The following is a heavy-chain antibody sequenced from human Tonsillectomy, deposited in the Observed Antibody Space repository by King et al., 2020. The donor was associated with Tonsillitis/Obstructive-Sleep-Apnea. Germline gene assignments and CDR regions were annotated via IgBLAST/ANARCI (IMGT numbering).Heavy chain of an antibody. Sequence: VQLVESGAEVKKPGESLRISCKGSGYSFTNYWIDWVRQMSGKGLEWMGTIDPSDSYTNYSPSFQGHVTISADKSISTAYVQWSSLKASDTAMYYCARRYFDGHYYYYMDVWGKGTTLTVSS. D-gene: IGHD3-9*01. CDR2: IDPSDSYT. CDR3: ARRYFDGHYYYYMDV. J-gene: IGHJ6*03. V-gene: IGHV5-10-1*01. CDR1: GYSFTNYW.